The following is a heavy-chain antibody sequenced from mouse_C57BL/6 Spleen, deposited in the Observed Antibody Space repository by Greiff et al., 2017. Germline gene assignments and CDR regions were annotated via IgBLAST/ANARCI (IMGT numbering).Heavy chain of an antibody. CDR1: GFTFSDYG. J-gene: IGHJ2*01. CDR3: ARSQNFITTVQDYFDY. CDR2: ISSGSSTI. D-gene: IGHD1-1*01. V-gene: IGHV5-17*01. Sequence: EVKLVESGGGLVKPGGSLKLSCAASGFTFSDYGMHWVRQAPEKGLEWVAYISSGSSTIYYADTVKGRFTISRDNAKNTLFLQMTSLRSEDTAMYYCARSQNFITTVQDYFDYWGQGTTLTVSS.